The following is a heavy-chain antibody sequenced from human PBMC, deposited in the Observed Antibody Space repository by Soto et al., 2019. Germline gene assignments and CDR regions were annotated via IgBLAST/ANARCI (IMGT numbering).Heavy chain of an antibody. D-gene: IGHD3-10*01. CDR2: IYWDDDE. CDR3: VRNWRYYGGDYYYGMDA. CDR1: GFSLNTGGVG. V-gene: IGHV2-5*02. Sequence: ITLKESGPTLVKPTQTLTLTCTFSGFSLNTGGVGVGWVRQPRGKAMEWLALIYWDDDERYRPSLRSRLNITQDTINKPAVLTMTNMDPEDTATYYCVRNWRYYGGDYYYGMDAWGQGTTVTVSS. J-gene: IGHJ6*02.